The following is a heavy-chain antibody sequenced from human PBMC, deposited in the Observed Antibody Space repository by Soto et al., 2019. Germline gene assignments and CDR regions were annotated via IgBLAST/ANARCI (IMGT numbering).Heavy chain of an antibody. J-gene: IGHJ5*02. Sequence: GGPLRLSCAASGFTFSSYGMHWVRQAPGKGLEWVAVIWYDGSNKYYADSVKGRFTISRDNSKNTLYLQMNSLRAEDTAVYYCARDSGVGSKWAYPWFDHWCQGTRVTVSS. CDR3: ARDSGVGSKWAYPWFDH. CDR2: IWYDGSNK. D-gene: IGHD1-26*01. V-gene: IGHV3-33*01. CDR1: GFTFSSYG.